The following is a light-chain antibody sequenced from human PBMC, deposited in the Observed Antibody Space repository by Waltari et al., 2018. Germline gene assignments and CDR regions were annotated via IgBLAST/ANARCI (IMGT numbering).Light chain of an antibody. CDR2: EDT. Sequence: SYELTQTPSVSVSPGQTARITCSGHELPRKYAYWFQQKSGQAPRLVIYEDTKRPSGIPEGFSGSSSGTVATLTSTGAKLDDEADYYCYSSDSTGLRVFGGGTTVVVL. J-gene: IGLJ1*01. CDR3: YSSDSTGLRV. CDR1: ELPRKY. V-gene: IGLV3-10*01.